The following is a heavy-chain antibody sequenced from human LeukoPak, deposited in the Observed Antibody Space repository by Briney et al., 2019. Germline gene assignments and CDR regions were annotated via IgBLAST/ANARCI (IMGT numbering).Heavy chain of an antibody. CDR3: ARLPVFDY. D-gene: IGHD1-14*01. CDR1: GGSFSGYN. V-gene: IGHV4-34*01. J-gene: IGHJ4*02. CDR2: INHSGST. Sequence: PSETLSLTCAVYGGSFSGYNWSWIRQPPGKGLEWIGEINHSGSTNYNPSLKSRVTISVDTSKNQFSLKLSSVTAADTAVYYCARLPVFDYWGQGTLVTVSS.